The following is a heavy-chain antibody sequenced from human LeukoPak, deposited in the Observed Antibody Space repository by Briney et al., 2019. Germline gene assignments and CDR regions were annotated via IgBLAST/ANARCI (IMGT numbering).Heavy chain of an antibody. V-gene: IGHV1-2*02. CDR3: ARERRYYYGSGSYYYFDY. D-gene: IGHD3-10*01. CDR1: GYTFTGYY. Sequence: GASVKVSCKASGYTFTGYYMHWVRQAPGQGLEWMGWINPNSGGTNYAQKFQGRVTMTRDTSISTAYMELSRLRSDDTAVYYCARERRYYYGSGSYYYFDYWGQGTLVTVSS. CDR2: INPNSGGT. J-gene: IGHJ4*02.